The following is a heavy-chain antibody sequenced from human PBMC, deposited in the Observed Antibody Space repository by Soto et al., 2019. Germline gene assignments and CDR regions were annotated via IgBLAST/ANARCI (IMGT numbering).Heavy chain of an antibody. CDR1: GFSLKTYA. D-gene: IGHD1-20*01. Sequence: GVSLRLSCAASGFSLKTYAMSWVRKPPGKGLEWVSTISGSRGITYYADSVKGRFTISRDNAKNTVYLQMNSLRAEDTAIYYCEKRKGDNSGPFDSWGQGTQVTVSS. V-gene: IGHV3-23*01. CDR3: EKRKGDNSGPFDS. CDR2: ISGSRGIT. J-gene: IGHJ4*02.